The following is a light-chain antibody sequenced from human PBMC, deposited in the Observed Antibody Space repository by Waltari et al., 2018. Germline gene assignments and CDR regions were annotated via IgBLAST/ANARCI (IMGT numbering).Light chain of an antibody. V-gene: IGKV1-39*01. CDR1: ESISTY. Sequence: DIQMTQSPSYLSASVGDRVTITCRASESISTYLNWYQQKPGKAPNLLIFDASTLNPGVPSRFSGRGFRTEFTLTISNLQPEDFATYICQQSYNTPLTFGGGTKVDIK. CDR3: QQSYNTPLT. J-gene: IGKJ4*01. CDR2: DAS.